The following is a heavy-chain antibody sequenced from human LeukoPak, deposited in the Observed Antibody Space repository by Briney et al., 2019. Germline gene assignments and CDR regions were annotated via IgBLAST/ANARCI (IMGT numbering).Heavy chain of an antibody. Sequence: GGSLRLSCAASGLTFSNFAMTWVRQAPGKGLEWVSSIVGSSSTYYADSLKGRFTISRDNAKNSLYLQMNSLRAEDTAVYYCARIGAGSSRDYWGQGTLVTVSS. J-gene: IGHJ4*02. D-gene: IGHD6-13*01. CDR3: ARIGAGSSRDY. V-gene: IGHV3-21*01. CDR2: IVGSSST. CDR1: GLTFSNFA.